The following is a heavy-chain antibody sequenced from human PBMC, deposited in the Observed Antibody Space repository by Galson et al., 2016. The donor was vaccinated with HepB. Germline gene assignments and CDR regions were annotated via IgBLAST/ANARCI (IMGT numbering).Heavy chain of an antibody. D-gene: IGHD2-15*01. J-gene: IGHJ4*02. V-gene: IGHV3-23*01. CDR1: GFTFSSYA. CDR3: AKGSGGARPYYFDY. Sequence: SLRLSCAASGFTFSSYAMGWVRHAPGKGLEWVTAIDPSGINTYYADSVKGRFTISRDNSKNTLYLQLDSLRAEDTALYYCAKGSGGARPYYFDYWVQGTLVTASS. CDR2: IDPSGINT.